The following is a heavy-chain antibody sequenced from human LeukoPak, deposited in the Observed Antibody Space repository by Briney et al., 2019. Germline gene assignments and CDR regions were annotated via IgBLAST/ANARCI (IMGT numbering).Heavy chain of an antibody. CDR1: GYSFTGHY. CDR2: INPKSGGT. Sequence: ASVKVSCKASGYSFTGHYMHWVRQAPGQGLEWMGWINPKSGGTNYAQKFQGRVTMTRDTSISTAYMDMSSLRSDDTAVYYCAIRYSGSYNDYWGQGTLVTVSS. CDR3: AIRYSGSYNDY. J-gene: IGHJ4*02. V-gene: IGHV1-2*02. D-gene: IGHD1-26*01.